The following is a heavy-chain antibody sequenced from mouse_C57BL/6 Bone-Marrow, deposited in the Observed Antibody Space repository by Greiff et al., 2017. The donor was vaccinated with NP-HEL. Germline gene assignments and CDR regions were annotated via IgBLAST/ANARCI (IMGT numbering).Heavy chain of an antibody. V-gene: IGHV5-15*01. CDR1: GFTFSDYG. Sequence: EVKLVESGGGLVQPGGSLKLSCAASGFTFSDYGMAWVRQAPRKGPEWVAFISNLAYSIYYADTVTGRFTISSENAKNTLYLEMSSLRSEDTAMYYCARRHYYGSSFDYWGQGTTLTVSS. J-gene: IGHJ2*01. D-gene: IGHD1-1*01. CDR2: ISNLAYSI. CDR3: ARRHYYGSSFDY.